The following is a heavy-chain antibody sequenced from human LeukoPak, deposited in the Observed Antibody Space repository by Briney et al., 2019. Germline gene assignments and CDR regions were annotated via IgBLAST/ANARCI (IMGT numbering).Heavy chain of an antibody. Sequence: GGSLRLSCAASGFTFDDYGMSWVRQAPGKGLEWVSGINWNGGSTGYADSVKGRFTISRDNAKNSLYLQMNSLRAEDTALYYCARDRSLGDYVWGSYRPYYFDYWGQGTLVTVSS. CDR1: GFTFDDYG. CDR3: ARDRSLGDYVWGSYRPYYFDY. CDR2: INWNGGST. V-gene: IGHV3-20*04. D-gene: IGHD3-16*02. J-gene: IGHJ4*02.